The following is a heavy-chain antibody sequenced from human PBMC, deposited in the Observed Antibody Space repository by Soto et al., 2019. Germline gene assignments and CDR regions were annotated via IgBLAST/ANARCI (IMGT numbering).Heavy chain of an antibody. CDR1: GFTFNTYG. J-gene: IGHJ6*02. CDR3: ARIDCTGNNCNPYYHYGMDV. D-gene: IGHD2-8*02. V-gene: IGHV3-33*01. Sequence: QEQLVESGGGVVQPGGSLRLSCAASGFTFNTYGMHWVRQFPGKGFQWVAIIWYDGSIKYYADSVRGRFTVSRDNSKNTLYLHMNSLRDEDTAVYYCARIDCTGNNCNPYYHYGMDVWGQGTAVTVSS. CDR2: IWYDGSIK.